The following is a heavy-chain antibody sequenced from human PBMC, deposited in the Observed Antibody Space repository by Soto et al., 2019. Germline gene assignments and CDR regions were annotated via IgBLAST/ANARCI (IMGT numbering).Heavy chain of an antibody. CDR3: ARHLWVGSSWYLGAFDI. CDR1: GDSISNYY. V-gene: IGHV4-59*08. D-gene: IGHD6-13*01. Sequence: SETLSLTCTVSGDSISNYYWSWIRQPPGKGLEWIGYIYYSGSTNYNPSLKSRVTISVDTSKNQFSLKLSSVTAADTAVYYCARHLWVGSSWYLGAFDIWGQGTMVAVSS. J-gene: IGHJ3*02. CDR2: IYYSGST.